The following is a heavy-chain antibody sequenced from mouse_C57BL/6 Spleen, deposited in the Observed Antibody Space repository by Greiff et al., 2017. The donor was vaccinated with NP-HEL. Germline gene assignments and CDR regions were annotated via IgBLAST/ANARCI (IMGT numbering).Heavy chain of an antibody. V-gene: IGHV5-17*01. Sequence: DVKLVESGGGLVKPGGSLKLSCAASGFTFSDYGMHWVRQAPEKGLEWVAYISSGSSTIYYADTVKGRFTISRDNAKNTLFLQMTSLRSEDTAMYYCAREYGYLYAMDYWGQGTSVTVSS. J-gene: IGHJ4*01. CDR1: GFTFSDYG. CDR2: ISSGSSTI. D-gene: IGHD2-2*01. CDR3: AREYGYLYAMDY.